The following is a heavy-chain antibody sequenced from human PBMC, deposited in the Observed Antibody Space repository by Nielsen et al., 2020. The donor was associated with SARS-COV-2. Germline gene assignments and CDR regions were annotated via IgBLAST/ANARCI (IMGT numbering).Heavy chain of an antibody. CDR3: ARGGYSNYFDY. V-gene: IGHV3-30*03. D-gene: IGHD4-11*01. J-gene: IGHJ4*02. CDR1: GFTFSSYG. CDR2: ISYDGSNK. Sequence: GESLKISCAASGFTFSSYGMHWVRQAPGKGLEWVAVISYDGSNKYYADSVKGRFTISRDNSKNTLYLQMNSLRAEDTAVYYCARGGYSNYFDYWGQGTLVTVSS.